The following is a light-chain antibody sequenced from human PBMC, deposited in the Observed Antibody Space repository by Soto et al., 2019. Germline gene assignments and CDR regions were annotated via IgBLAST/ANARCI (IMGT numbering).Light chain of an antibody. J-gene: IGLJ2*01. CDR1: SSDVGYYNF. CDR2: EVT. Sequence: QSALTQPPSASGSPGQSVTISCTGTSSDVGYYNFVSWYQQHPGKAPKLIIYEVTKRPSGVPDRFSGSKSGNTASLTVSGLQAEDEADYYCSSSAGFSILVFGGGTKLTVL. CDR3: SSSAGFSILV. V-gene: IGLV2-8*01.